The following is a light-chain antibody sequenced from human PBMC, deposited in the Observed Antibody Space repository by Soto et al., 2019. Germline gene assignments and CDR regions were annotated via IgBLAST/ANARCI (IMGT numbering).Light chain of an antibody. CDR2: DTS. J-gene: IGKJ1*01. CDR1: EFISSW. Sequence: DIQMTHSPSTLSASVGDRVTITCRASEFISSWLAWYQQKPGKAPKLLIYDTSTLASGVPSRFSGSGSGTDFNLTISSLQPDDFATYSCQQYNTFSWTFGPGTRVEIK. CDR3: QQYNTFSWT. V-gene: IGKV1-5*01.